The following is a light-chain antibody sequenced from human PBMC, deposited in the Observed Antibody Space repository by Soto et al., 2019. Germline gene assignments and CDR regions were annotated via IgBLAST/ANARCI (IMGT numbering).Light chain of an antibody. J-gene: IGKJ5*01. CDR1: QSVSTH. CDR2: DAS. Sequence: EIVLTQSPATLSLSPGERVTLSCWASQSVSTHLVWFQQRPGQAPRLLIYDASTRAPGIPARCSGRGSGNDFTLTISSLEPEDFAFYYCQQRSDSITFGQGTRLEIK. CDR3: QQRSDSIT. V-gene: IGKV3-11*01.